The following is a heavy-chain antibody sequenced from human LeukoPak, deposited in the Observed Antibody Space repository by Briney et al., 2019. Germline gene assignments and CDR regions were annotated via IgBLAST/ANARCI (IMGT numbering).Heavy chain of an antibody. V-gene: IGHV3-21*01. CDR2: ISSSSSYI. J-gene: IGHJ4*02. CDR1: GFTFSSYS. Sequence: GGSLRLSCAASGFTFSSYSMNWVRQAPGKGLEWVSSISSSSSYIYYADSVKGRFTISRDNAKDSLYLQMNSLRAEDTAVYYCARAPLWGSSTSCWVWGQGTLVTVSS. CDR3: ARAPLWGSSTSCWV. D-gene: IGHD2-2*01.